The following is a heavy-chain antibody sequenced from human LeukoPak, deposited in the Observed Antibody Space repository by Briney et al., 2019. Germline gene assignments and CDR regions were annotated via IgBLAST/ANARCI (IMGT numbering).Heavy chain of an antibody. CDR2: ISGSGIST. J-gene: IGHJ3*02. CDR1: GFTFTIYD. CDR3: ARLRTWYDAFDI. Sequence: GGSLRLSCAASGFTFTIYDMSWVRQAPGKGLDWVSAISGSGISTFYADSVKGRFTISRDSSKNTLYLQMNSLRAEDTAIYYCARLRTWYDAFDIWGQGTMVTVSS. V-gene: IGHV3-23*01. D-gene: IGHD6-13*01.